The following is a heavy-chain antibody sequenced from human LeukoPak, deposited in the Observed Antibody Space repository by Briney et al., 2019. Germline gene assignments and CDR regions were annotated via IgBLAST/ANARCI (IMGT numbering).Heavy chain of an antibody. Sequence: ASLKVSCKASGYTFTDYFIHWVRQAPGQGLEWMGWINPNSGGTNYAQKFQGRVTMTRDTSISTAYMELSRLRSDDTAVYYCARAQGKGVVIGRWGQGTLVTVSS. D-gene: IGHD3-3*01. V-gene: IGHV1-2*02. CDR3: ARAQGKGVVIGR. CDR1: GYTFTDYF. J-gene: IGHJ4*02. CDR2: INPNSGGT.